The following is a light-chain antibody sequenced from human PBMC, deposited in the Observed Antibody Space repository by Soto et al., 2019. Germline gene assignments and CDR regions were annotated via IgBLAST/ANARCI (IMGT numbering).Light chain of an antibody. CDR3: SSYTSGGNYV. J-gene: IGLJ1*01. CDR2: DVS. CDR1: SSDVAAYNF. V-gene: IGLV2-14*01. Sequence: QPASVSGSPGQSVAISCTGTSSDVAAYNFVSWYQQHPGKAPKLMGFDVSNRPSGVSDRFSGSKSGNTASLTISGLQAEDEADYYCSSYTSGGNYVFGTGTKLTVL.